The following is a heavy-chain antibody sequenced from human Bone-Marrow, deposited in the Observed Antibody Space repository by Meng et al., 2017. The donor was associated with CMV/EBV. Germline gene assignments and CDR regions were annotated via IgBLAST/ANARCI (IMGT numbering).Heavy chain of an antibody. V-gene: IGHV3-13*01. Sequence: GGSLRLSCAASGFTFSSYDMHWVRQATGKGLEWVSAIGTAGDTYYPGSVKGRFTISRENAKDSLYLQMNSPRAGDTAVYYCAREQRVIGSSLNWYFDLWGRGTLVTVSS. CDR3: AREQRVIGSSLNWYFDL. J-gene: IGHJ2*01. CDR2: IGTAGDT. D-gene: IGHD1-26*01. CDR1: GFTFSSYD.